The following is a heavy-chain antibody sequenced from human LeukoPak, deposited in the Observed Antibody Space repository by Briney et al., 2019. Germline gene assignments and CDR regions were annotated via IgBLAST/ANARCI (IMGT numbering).Heavy chain of an antibody. CDR3: TRDGYNPDAFDI. Sequence: PGGSLRLSCAASGFTFSNAWMSWVRQAPGKGLEWVGRIKSKTDGGTTDYAAPVKGRFTISRDDSKNTLYLQMNSLETEDTAVYYCTRDGYNPDAFDIWGQGTMVTVSS. D-gene: IGHD5-24*01. V-gene: IGHV3-15*01. J-gene: IGHJ3*02. CDR1: GFTFSNAW. CDR2: IKSKTDGGTT.